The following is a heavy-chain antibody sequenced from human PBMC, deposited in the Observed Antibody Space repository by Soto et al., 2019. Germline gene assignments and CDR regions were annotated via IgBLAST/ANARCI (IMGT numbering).Heavy chain of an antibody. CDR1: GGSISSGGYY. CDR2: IYYSGST. Sequence: SETLSLTCTVSGGSISSGGYYWSWIRQHPGKGLEWIGYIYYSGSTYYNLSLKSRVTISVDTSKNQFSLKLSSVTTADTAVYYCASSAARQDWTHFDYWGQGTLVTVSS. J-gene: IGHJ4*02. CDR3: ASSAARQDWTHFDY. V-gene: IGHV4-31*03. D-gene: IGHD6-6*01.